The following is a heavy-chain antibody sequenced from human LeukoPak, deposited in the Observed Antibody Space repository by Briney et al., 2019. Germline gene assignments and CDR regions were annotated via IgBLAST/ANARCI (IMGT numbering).Heavy chain of an antibody. CDR3: ARGLRNYYDSSGWGAFDI. Sequence: GGSLRLSCAASGFTVSSNYMSWVRQAPGKGLEWVSVIYSGGSTYYADSVKGRFTISRDNSKNTLYLQMNSLRAEDTAVYYCARGLRNYYDSSGWGAFDIWGQGTMVTVSS. CDR1: GFTVSSNY. CDR2: IYSGGST. D-gene: IGHD3-22*01. V-gene: IGHV3-53*01. J-gene: IGHJ3*02.